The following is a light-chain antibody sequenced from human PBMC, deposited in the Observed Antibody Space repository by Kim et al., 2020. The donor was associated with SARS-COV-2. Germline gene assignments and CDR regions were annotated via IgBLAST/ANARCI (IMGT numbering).Light chain of an antibody. V-gene: IGKV3-15*01. CDR3: QQYDNWPQT. Sequence: GSPGERATLSCRASQSVTNSLAWYQQRLGQAPRLLIYGASTRATGIPARFSGSGSGTEFTLTISSLQSEDFALYYCQQYDNWPQTFGQGTKVDIK. CDR1: QSVTNS. CDR2: GAS. J-gene: IGKJ1*01.